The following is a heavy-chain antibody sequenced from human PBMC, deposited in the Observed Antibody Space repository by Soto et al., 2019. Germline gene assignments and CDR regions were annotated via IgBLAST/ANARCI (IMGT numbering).Heavy chain of an antibody. CDR1: GYTFTSYD. CDR3: ARAPMVTTVTTHYYSGMDV. D-gene: IGHD4-4*01. J-gene: IGHJ6*02. CDR2: MNPNSGNT. Sequence: QVQLVQSGAVVKKPGASVKVSCKASGYTFTSYDINWVRQATGQGLEWMGWMNPNSGNTGYAQKFQGRVTMTRNTSLSTAYMELSSLRSEDTAVYYCARAPMVTTVTTHYYSGMDVWGQGTTVTVSS. V-gene: IGHV1-8*01.